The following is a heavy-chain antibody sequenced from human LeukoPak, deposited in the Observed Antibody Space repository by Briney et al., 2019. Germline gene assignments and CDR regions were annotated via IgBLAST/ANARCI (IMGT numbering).Heavy chain of an antibody. V-gene: IGHV3-13*01. D-gene: IGHD3-9*01. CDR3: ARSQRYFDFDH. J-gene: IGHJ4*02. Sequence: PGGSLRLSCAASGFTLSSYDIHWVRQTIGKGLEWVSAIGVAGDTYYPGSVKGRFTISRENAKNSLYLQMNSLRAEDTAVYYCARSQRYFDFDHWGQGTLVTVSS. CDR2: IGVAGDT. CDR1: GFTLSSYD.